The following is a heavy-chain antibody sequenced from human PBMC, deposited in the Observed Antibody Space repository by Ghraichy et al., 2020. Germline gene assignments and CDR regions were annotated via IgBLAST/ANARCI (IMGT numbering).Heavy chain of an antibody. J-gene: IGHJ4*02. V-gene: IGHV4-38-2*01. Sequence: SETLSLTCAVSSYSISSGYFWGWIRRPPGKGLEWIGTIHLSPGTSYNPPLKSRVTISVDKSKNHFSLKLSSVTATDTAMYYCARSSAWTYYFDYWGQGTLVTVSS. CDR1: SYSISSGYF. CDR2: IHLSPGT. CDR3: ARSSAWTYYFDY. D-gene: IGHD6-25*01.